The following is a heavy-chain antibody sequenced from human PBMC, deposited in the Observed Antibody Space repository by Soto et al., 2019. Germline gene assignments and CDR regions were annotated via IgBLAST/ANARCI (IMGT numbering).Heavy chain of an antibody. V-gene: IGHV1-2*04. D-gene: IGHD2-2*01. CDR3: ATTMDCSSTSCGYFDY. Sequence: ASVKVSCKASGYTFTGYYMHWVRQAPGQGLEWMGWINPNSGGTNYAQKFQGWVTMTRDTSISTAYMELSRLRSDDTAVYYCATTMDCSSTSCGYFDYWGQGTLVTVSS. J-gene: IGHJ4*02. CDR2: INPNSGGT. CDR1: GYTFTGYY.